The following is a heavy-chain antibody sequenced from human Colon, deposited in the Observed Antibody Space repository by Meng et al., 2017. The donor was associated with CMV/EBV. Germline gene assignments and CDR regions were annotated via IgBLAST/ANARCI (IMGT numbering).Heavy chain of an antibody. J-gene: IGHJ4*02. D-gene: IGHD3-3*01. CDR2: ISGSGVTT. CDR1: GFTFSSYA. CDR3: AKGADFHDFWSGFAY. V-gene: IGHV3-23*01. Sequence: GGSLRLSCAASGFTFSSYAMSWVRQAPGKGLEWVSSISGSGVTTYYSDAVKGRFTISRDNSRNTLHLQINSLRADDTAVYYCAKGADFHDFWSGFAYWGQGAVVTVSS.